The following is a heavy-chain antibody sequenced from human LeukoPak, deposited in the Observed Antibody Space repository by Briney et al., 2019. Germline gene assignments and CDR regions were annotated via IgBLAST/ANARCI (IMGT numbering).Heavy chain of an antibody. CDR2: ISGSGGST. CDR3: AKDQLLLWFGELLPPDY. V-gene: IGHV3-23*01. J-gene: IGHJ4*02. Sequence: PGGSLRLSCAASGFTFSSYAMGWVRQAPGKGLEWVSAISGSGGSTYYADSVKGRFTISRDNSKNTLYLQMNSLRAEDTAVYYCAKDQLLLWFGELLPPDYWGQGTLVTVSS. D-gene: IGHD3-10*01. CDR1: GFTFSSYA.